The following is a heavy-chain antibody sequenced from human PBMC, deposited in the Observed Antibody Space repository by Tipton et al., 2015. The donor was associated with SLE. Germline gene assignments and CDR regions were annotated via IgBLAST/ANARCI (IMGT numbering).Heavy chain of an antibody. CDR1: GGSISSYY. V-gene: IGHV4-59*01. J-gene: IGHJ4*02. Sequence: TLSLTCTVSGGSISSYYWSWIRQPPGKGLEWIGYIYYSGSTNCNPSLKSRVTISVDTSKNQFSLKLSSVTAADTAVYYCARAGRAWNLFDYWGQGTLVTVSS. CDR3: ARAGRAWNLFDY. CDR2: IYYSGST. D-gene: IGHD1-1*01.